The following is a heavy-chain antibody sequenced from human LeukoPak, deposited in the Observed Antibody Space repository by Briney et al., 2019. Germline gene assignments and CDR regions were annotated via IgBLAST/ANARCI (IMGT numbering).Heavy chain of an antibody. CDR1: GFTFSSYA. CDR2: ISYDGSNK. D-gene: IGHD3-3*01. J-gene: IGHJ5*02. CDR3: AKDTPYDFWSGYYTQTNWFDP. Sequence: GGSLRLSCAASGFTFSSYAMHWVRQAPGKGLEWVAVISYDGSNKYYADSVKGRFTISRDNSKNTLYLQMNSLRAEDTAVYYCAKDTPYDFWSGYYTQTNWFDPWGQGTLVTVSS. V-gene: IGHV3-30*04.